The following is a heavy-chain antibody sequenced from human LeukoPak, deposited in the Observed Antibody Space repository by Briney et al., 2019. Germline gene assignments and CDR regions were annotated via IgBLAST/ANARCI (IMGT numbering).Heavy chain of an antibody. CDR3: ARQLVRPVTNYEYYYYGMDV. CDR2: INPNSGGT. V-gene: IGHV1-2*04. D-gene: IGHD6-6*01. CDR1: GYTFTGYY. J-gene: IGHJ6*02. Sequence: GASVKVSCKASGYTFTGYYMHWVRQAPGQGLEWMGWINPNSGGTNYAQKFQGWVTMTRDTSISTAYMELSRLRSDDTAVYYCARQLVRPVTNYEYYYYGMDVWGQGTTVTVSS.